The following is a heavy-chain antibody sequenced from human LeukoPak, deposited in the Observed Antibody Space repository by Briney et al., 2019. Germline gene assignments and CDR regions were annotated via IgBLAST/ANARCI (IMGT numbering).Heavy chain of an antibody. Sequence: PTGESLRLSCAASGFNLSRDSMNWGRQAPGKGQECVSYISSSSSTIYYADSVKGPFTISRDNAKNSLYLQMNSLRVDDTAVYYCARAQTDWGQGTLVTVSS. V-gene: IGHV3-48*01. CDR3: ARAQTD. D-gene: IGHD2-21*02. CDR2: ISSSSSTI. CDR1: GFNLSRDS. J-gene: IGHJ4*02.